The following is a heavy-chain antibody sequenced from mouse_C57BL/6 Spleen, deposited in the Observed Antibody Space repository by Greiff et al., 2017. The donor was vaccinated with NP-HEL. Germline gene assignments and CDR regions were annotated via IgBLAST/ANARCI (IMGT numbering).Heavy chain of an antibody. Sequence: EVNVVESGGGLVKPGGSLKLSCAASGFTFSDYGMHWVRQAPEKGLEWVAYISSGSSTIYYADTVKGRFTISRDNAKNTLFLQMTSLRSEDTAMYYCARGPLHYYGSSYGYFDVWGTGTTVTVSS. CDR3: ARGPLHYYGSSYGYFDV. J-gene: IGHJ1*03. V-gene: IGHV5-17*01. CDR1: GFTFSDYG. D-gene: IGHD1-1*01. CDR2: ISSGSSTI.